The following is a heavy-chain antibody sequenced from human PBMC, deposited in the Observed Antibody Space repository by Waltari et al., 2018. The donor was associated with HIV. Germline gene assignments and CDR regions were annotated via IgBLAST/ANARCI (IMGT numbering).Heavy chain of an antibody. D-gene: IGHD1-26*01. CDR2: SFYGGDT. J-gene: IGHJ6*02. CDR3: ARPIRGSGVGAFHV. Sequence: QVHPQESGPGLVKPSEALSLTCSVAGDSLINYYWSWVRQSPERGLEWIGYSFYGGDTTDNPSLKGRATISIDPSASQLSLKINSVTAADSGVYYCARPIRGSGVGAFHVWGQGTTVIVSS. V-gene: IGHV4-59*08. CDR1: GDSLINYY.